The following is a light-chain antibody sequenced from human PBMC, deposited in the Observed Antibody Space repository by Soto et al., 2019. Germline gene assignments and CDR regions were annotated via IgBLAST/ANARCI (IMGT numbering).Light chain of an antibody. CDR3: QQYNSWPLT. CDR1: QSVYSS. CDR2: GAS. J-gene: IGKJ4*01. Sequence: ETVMTQSPATLSVSPGERATLSCRASQSVYSSLAWYQQKPGQAPRLLIYGASTRATGVPARFSGSGSGTEFTLSISSLQSEDFAVYYCQQYNSWPLTFGGGTKVDIK. V-gene: IGKV3-15*01.